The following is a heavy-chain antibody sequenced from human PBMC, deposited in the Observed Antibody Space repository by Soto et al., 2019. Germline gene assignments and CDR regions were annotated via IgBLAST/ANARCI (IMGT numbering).Heavy chain of an antibody. D-gene: IGHD2-8*02. Sequence: GALRLSCSASGYTVSNHYMTWVRQAPGKGLGWVSVIYSGGSRYYADSVKGRFTISRDHSKNTLYLQMNSLTAEDTAVYYCTRALPDFETTGHYIDYWGQGTLVTVSS. J-gene: IGHJ4*02. CDR2: IYSGGSR. V-gene: IGHV3-53*01. CDR3: TRALPDFETTGHYIDY. CDR1: GYTVSNHY.